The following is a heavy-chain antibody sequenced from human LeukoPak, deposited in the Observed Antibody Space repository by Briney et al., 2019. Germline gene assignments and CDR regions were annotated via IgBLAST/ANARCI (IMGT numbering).Heavy chain of an antibody. CDR2: ISISGTTI. CDR1: EFTMSSYE. J-gene: IGHJ6*03. D-gene: IGHD1-26*01. V-gene: IGHV3-48*03. Sequence: GGSLRLSCSASEFTMSSYEMNWVRQAPGKGLEWLSHISISGTTIHYADSVKGRFTISRDNAKNSVYLQMTSMRAEDTAVYYCARDGIYMDVWGKGTTVTVSS. CDR3: ARDGIYMDV.